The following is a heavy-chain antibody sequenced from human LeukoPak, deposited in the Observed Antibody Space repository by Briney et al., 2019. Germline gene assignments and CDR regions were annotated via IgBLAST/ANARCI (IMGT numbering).Heavy chain of an antibody. CDR3: ARGRNLNDY. J-gene: IGHJ4*02. CDR2: ISGSSNYI. V-gene: IGHV3-21*01. CDR1: GFTFSDRS. Sequence: GGSLRLSCEVSGFTFSDRSINWVRQAPGKGLEWVSYISGSSNYIYYADSVKGRFTISRDSAKNSIYLQMNSLRADDTGVYYCARGRNLNDYWGQGTLVTVSS.